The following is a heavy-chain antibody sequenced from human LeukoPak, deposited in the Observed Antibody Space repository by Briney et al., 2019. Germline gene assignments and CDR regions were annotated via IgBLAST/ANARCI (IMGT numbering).Heavy chain of an antibody. J-gene: IGHJ6*03. Sequence: GGSLRLSCAASGFTFSSYAMSWVRQAPGKGLEWVSAISGSGGSTYYADSVKGRFTISRDNSKNTLYLQMNSLGVEDTAVYYCARDQGSASMDVWGKGTTVTISS. D-gene: IGHD3-10*01. V-gene: IGHV3-23*01. CDR2: ISGSGGST. CDR1: GFTFSSYA. CDR3: ARDQGSASMDV.